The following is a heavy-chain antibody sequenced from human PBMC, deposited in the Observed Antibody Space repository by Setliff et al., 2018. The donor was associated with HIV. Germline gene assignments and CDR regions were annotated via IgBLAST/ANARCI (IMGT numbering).Heavy chain of an antibody. J-gene: IGHJ6*02. Sequence: ASVKVSCKASGYTFINFDITWVRQAPGQGLEWMGWISANYAKTDYSQKFQGRVTMTTDTSTSTAYMELRSLTSDDTAMYYCTRDRGAGPYYYGMDVWGQGTTVTVS. CDR2: ISANYAKT. CDR3: TRDRGAGPYYYGMDV. CDR1: GYTFINFD. V-gene: IGHV1-18*04. D-gene: IGHD1-26*01.